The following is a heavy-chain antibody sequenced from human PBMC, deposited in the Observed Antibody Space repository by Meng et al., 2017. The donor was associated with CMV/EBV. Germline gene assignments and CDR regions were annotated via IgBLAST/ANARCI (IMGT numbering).Heavy chain of an antibody. V-gene: IGHV3-48*03. D-gene: IGHD2-2*02. Sequence: GGSLRLSCAASGFTFSSYEMNWVRQAPGKGLEWVSYISSSGSTIYYADSVKGRFTISSDNAKNSLYLQMNSLRAEDTAVYYCARDYCSSTSCYREGDYYYYYGMDVWGQGTTVTVSS. CDR3: ARDYCSSTSCYREGDYYYYYGMDV. J-gene: IGHJ6*02. CDR1: GFTFSSYE. CDR2: ISSSGSTI.